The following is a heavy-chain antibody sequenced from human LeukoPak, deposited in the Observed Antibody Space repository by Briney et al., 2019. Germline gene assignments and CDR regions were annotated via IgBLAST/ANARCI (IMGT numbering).Heavy chain of an antibody. D-gene: IGHD3-10*01. J-gene: IGHJ6*03. CDR3: AREPGITMAGNYYYMDV. Sequence: GASVKVSCKASGYTFTSYDINWVRQATGQGLEWMGWMNPNSGNTGYAQKFQGRVTMTRNTSISTAYMELSSLRSEDTAVYYCAREPGITMAGNYYYMDVWGKGTTVTVSS. CDR1: GYTFTSYD. V-gene: IGHV1-8*01. CDR2: MNPNSGNT.